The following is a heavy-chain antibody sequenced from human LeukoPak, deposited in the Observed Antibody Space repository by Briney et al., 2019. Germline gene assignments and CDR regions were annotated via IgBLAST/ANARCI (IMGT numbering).Heavy chain of an antibody. V-gene: IGHV3-9*01. D-gene: IGHD1-1*01. CDR2: ISCNSGSI. CDR3: AKDGFSTARWTYGMDV. CDR1: GFTFDDYA. Sequence: PGGSLRLSCAASGFTFDDYAMHWVRHAPGKGLEWVSGISCNSGSIGYADSVKGRFTISRDNAKNSLYLQMNSLRAEDTALYYCAKDGFSTARWTYGMDVWGQGTTVTVSS. J-gene: IGHJ6*02.